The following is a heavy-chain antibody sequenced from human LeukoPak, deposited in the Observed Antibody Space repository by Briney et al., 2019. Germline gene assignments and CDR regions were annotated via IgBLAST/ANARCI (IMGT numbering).Heavy chain of an antibody. CDR3: ARAPYGSGNYYYPGDY. CDR1: GFTFSNYW. CDR2: INSDGSST. D-gene: IGHD3-10*01. V-gene: IGHV3-74*01. Sequence: GGSLRLSCVAPGFTFSNYWMHWVRQAPGKGLVWVSRINSDGSSTTYADSVKGRFTISRDNAKNTLYLQMNSLRAEDTAVYYCARAPYGSGNYYYPGDYWGQGTLVTVSS. J-gene: IGHJ4*02.